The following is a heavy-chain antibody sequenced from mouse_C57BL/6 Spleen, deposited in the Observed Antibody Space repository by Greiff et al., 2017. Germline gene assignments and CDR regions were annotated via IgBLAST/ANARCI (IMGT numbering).Heavy chain of an antibody. Sequence: VQLQQSGPVLVKPGASVKMSCKASGYTFTDYYMNWVKQSHGKSLEWIGVINPYNGGTSYNQKFKGKATLTVDKSSSTAYMELNSLTSEDSAVYYCAREGLSYYAMDYWGQGTSVTVSS. D-gene: IGHD1-1*02. J-gene: IGHJ4*01. CDR1: GYTFTDYY. V-gene: IGHV1-19*01. CDR3: AREGLSYYAMDY. CDR2: INPYNGGT.